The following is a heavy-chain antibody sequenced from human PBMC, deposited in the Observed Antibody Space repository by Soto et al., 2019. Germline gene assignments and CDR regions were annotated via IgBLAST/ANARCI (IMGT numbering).Heavy chain of an antibody. J-gene: IGHJ5*02. Sequence: QLHLRESGPGLVKPSETLSLTCTVSGGSITSSSYYWGWIRQPPGKGLEWIGSIYYSGSTYYNPSLQNPRTRSVATSKNQFSPPLTSVTAADAAVSYCATQAVGVSYVDTFDPWGQGTLVPVSS. CDR1: GGSITSSSYY. V-gene: IGHV4-39*01. CDR2: IYYSGST. D-gene: IGHD1-26*01. CDR3: ATQAVGVSYVDTFDP.